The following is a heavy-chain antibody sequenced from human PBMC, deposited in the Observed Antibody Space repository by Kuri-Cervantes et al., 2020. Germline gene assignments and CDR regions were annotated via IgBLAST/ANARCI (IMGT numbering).Heavy chain of an antibody. J-gene: IGHJ6*03. CDR1: GDSISTCF. D-gene: IGHD6-19*01. CDR3: VRGSGWYRDYYYQKDV. CDR2: TYYSGIT. V-gene: IGHV4-59*01. Sequence: SETLSLTCTVSGDSISTCFWSWVRPPPGKGLEWIGNTYYSGITDYNLSLKSRVSISVEPSKTQFSLKLNSVTAADTAAYCCVRGSGWYRDYYYQKDVWGKGTTVTVSS.